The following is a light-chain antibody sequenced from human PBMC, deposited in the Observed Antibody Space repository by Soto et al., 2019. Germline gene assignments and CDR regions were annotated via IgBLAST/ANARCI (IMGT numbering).Light chain of an antibody. J-gene: IGKJ3*01. CDR3: QQYDSFPFT. CDR2: DAS. CDR1: QHISNY. V-gene: IGKV1-33*01. Sequence: DIQMTQSPSSLSASIGDRISITCRANQHISNYVNWYQQQPGKAPKLLIYDASNLETGVPSRFSGTGSGAYYTFTISSLHPEDFATYHCQQYDSFPFTFGPGTKVEIK.